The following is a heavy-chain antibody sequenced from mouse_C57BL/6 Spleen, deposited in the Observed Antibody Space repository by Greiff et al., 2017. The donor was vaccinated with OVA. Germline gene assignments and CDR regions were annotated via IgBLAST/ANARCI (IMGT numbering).Heavy chain of an antibody. CDR3: AKGGQPYYFDY. V-gene: IGHV2-5*01. Sequence: VKLVESGPGLVQPSQSLSITCTVSGFSLTSYGVHWVRQSPGKGLEWLGVIWRGGSTDYNAAFMSRLSITKDNSKSQVFFQMNSLQADDTAIYYCAKGGQPYYFDYWGQGTTLTVSS. CDR1: GFSLTSYG. CDR2: IWRGGST. J-gene: IGHJ2*01. D-gene: IGHD6-1*01.